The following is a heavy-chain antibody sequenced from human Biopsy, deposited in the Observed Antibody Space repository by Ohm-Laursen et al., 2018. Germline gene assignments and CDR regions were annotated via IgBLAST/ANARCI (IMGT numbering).Heavy chain of an antibody. Sequence: QTLSLTCTVSGVSINGGRYYWNWIRHHPGKGLEWIGNIFYSANTYYNPSLKSRVTISVDTSKNQFSLRLSSVTAADTAVYYCASAGYNPDWNFDLWGRGTRVTVSS. J-gene: IGHJ2*01. D-gene: IGHD5-24*01. CDR1: GVSINGGRYY. CDR2: IFYSANT. V-gene: IGHV4-31*03. CDR3: ASAGYNPDWNFDL.